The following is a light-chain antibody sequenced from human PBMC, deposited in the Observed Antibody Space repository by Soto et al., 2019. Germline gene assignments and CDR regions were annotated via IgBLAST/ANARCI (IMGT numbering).Light chain of an antibody. V-gene: IGKV3-15*01. J-gene: IGKJ5*01. CDR2: GSS. CDR1: QYINTR. CDR3: QQHNNWPPIT. Sequence: EVVLTQSPATLSSFPGDRVTLSCRASQYINTRLAWYQQKPGQAPRLLMYGSSIRATGIPARFSGSGSGTEFTLTISSLQSEDFAVYYCQQHNNWPPITFGQGTRLEIK.